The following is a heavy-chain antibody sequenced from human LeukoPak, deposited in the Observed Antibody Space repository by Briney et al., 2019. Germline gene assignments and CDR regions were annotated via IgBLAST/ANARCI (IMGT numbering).Heavy chain of an antibody. CDR2: IYYSGST. Sequence: SETLSLTCTVSGGSISSSSYYWGWIRQPPGKGLEWIGGIYYSGSTYYNPSLKSRVTISVDTSKNQFSLKLSSVTAADTAVYYCARRGIPDSSSWPSYYFDYWGQGTLVTVSS. CDR3: ARRGIPDSSSWPSYYFDY. J-gene: IGHJ4*02. D-gene: IGHD6-13*01. V-gene: IGHV4-39*01. CDR1: GGSISSSSYY.